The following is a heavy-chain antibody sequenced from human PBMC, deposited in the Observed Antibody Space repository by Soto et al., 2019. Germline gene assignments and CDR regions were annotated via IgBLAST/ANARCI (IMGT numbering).Heavy chain of an antibody. V-gene: IGHV1-69*04. CDR2: IIPIIGII. D-gene: IGHD3-22*01. J-gene: IGHJ2*01. CDR1: GGTFSTYT. CDR3: AGDPDSHYNDSHAYSYP. Sequence: VKVSCKASGGTFSTYTITWVRQAPGQGLEWMGRIIPIIGIINYAQKFQGRVTITADKFTGTAYMELTRLRSDDTAVYYCAGDPDSHYNDSHAYSYPWGR.